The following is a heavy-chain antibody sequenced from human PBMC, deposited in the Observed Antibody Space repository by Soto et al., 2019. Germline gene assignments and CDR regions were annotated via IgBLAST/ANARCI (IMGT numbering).Heavy chain of an antibody. CDR2: ISGSGANT. D-gene: IGHD2-21*02. J-gene: IGHJ4*02. Sequence: PGGSLRLSCAAPGFSISSDAMSWVRQAPGKGLERVSGISGSGANTNYADPVKGRFAISIDNSKNTLYLQMSSLRAEDTAVYYCAKRQSGNFGPFDSWGQGTLVTVSS. CDR3: AKRQSGNFGPFDS. V-gene: IGHV3-23*01. CDR1: GFSISSDA.